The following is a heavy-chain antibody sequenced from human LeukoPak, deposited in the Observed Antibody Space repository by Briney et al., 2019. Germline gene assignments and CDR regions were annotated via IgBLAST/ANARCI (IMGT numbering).Heavy chain of an antibody. J-gene: IGHJ4*02. CDR2: ITNNGRKT. CDR1: GFIFNDYF. V-gene: IGHV3-11*04. D-gene: IGHD3/OR15-3a*01. Sequence: GGSLRLSCAASGFIFNDYFMGWIRQTPGKGLEWVSYITNNGRKTYYADSVKGRFTISRDNARDSLYLQMNSLRAEDTALYYCSRDLGTGRPHDFWGQGTLVTVSS. CDR3: SRDLGTGRPHDF.